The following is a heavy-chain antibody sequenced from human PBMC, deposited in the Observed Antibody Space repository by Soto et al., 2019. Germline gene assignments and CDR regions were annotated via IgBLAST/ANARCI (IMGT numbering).Heavy chain of an antibody. Sequence: SESLSLTCTVSGGSISSYYGVLIRQAPGKGLEGVGYIYYSGSTNYNPSLKSRVTISVDTSKNQFSLKLSSVTAADTAVYYCARVRWGDYDILSGPLYYFDYWGQPTLVTVSS. CDR1: GGSISSYY. D-gene: IGHD3-9*01. J-gene: IGHJ4*02. CDR3: ARVRWGDYDILSGPLYYFDY. V-gene: IGHV4-59*01. CDR2: IYYSGST.